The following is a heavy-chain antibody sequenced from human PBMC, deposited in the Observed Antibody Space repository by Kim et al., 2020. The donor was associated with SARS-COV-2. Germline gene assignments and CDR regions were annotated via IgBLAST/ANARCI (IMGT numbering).Heavy chain of an antibody. Sequence: GASLRLSCAASGFTFSSYGMHWVRQAPGKGLEWVAVIWYDGSNKYYADSVKGRFTISRDNSKNTLYLQMNSLRAEDTAVYYCAKGENYYGFGDGMDVWGQGTTVTVSS. J-gene: IGHJ6*02. CDR1: GFTFSSYG. CDR3: AKGENYYGFGDGMDV. D-gene: IGHD3-10*01. V-gene: IGHV3-33*06. CDR2: IWYDGSNK.